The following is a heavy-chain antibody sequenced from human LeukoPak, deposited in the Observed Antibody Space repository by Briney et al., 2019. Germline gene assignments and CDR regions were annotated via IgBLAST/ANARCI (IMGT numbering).Heavy chain of an antibody. CDR3: ARDRGWYSSSPFDY. V-gene: IGHV4-38-2*02. Sequence: SETLSLTCTVSGYSISSGYYWGWIRQPPGKGLEWIGSIYHSGSTYYNPSLKSRVTISVDTSKNQFSLKLSSVTAADTAVYYCARDRGWYSSSPFDYWGQGTLVTVSS. CDR2: IYHSGST. CDR1: GYSISSGYY. J-gene: IGHJ4*02. D-gene: IGHD6-6*01.